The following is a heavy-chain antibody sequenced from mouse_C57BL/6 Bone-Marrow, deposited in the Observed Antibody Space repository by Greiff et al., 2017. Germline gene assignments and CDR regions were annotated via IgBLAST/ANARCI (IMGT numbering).Heavy chain of an antibody. CDR2: ILPGSGST. J-gene: IGHJ3*01. D-gene: IGHD2-5*01. CDR1: GYTFTGYW. Sequence: QVQLQQSGAELMKPGASVKLSCKATGYTFTGYWIEWVKQRPGHGLEWIGEILPGSGSTNYNEKFKGKATFTEDNSSNTAYMQLSSLTTEDSAIYYSARFHNYYSNPAWFAYWGQGTLVTVSA. V-gene: IGHV1-9*01. CDR3: ARFHNYYSNPAWFAY.